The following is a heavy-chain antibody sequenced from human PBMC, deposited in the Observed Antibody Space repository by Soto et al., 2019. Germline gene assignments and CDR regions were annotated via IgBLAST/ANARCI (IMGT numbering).Heavy chain of an antibody. D-gene: IGHD6-19*01. CDR3: AKATTTCGCFHPFDS. CDR1: GFSFVNYA. CDR2: LSGSGTST. Sequence: SGGSLRRSCAAAGFSFVNYAMNWVRQAPGKGLEGVSGLSGSGTSTYYADSVKGRFTISRDNSRDTLFLQMNSLTAADTAVYYCAKATTTCGCFHPFDSWGQGALVTVSS. V-gene: IGHV3-23*01. J-gene: IGHJ4*02.